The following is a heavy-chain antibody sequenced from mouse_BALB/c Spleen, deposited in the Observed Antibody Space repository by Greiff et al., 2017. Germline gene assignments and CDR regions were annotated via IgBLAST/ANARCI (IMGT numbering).Heavy chain of an antibody. CDR3: ERYDGYRYYFDY. D-gene: IGHD2-3*01. J-gene: IGHJ2*01. CDR1: GYSFTGYY. V-gene: IGHV1-26*01. CDR2: INPYNGAT. Sequence: EVQLQQSGPELVKPGASVKISCKASGYSFTGYYMHWVKQSHVKSLEWIGRINPYNGATSYNQNFKDKASLTVDKSSSTAYMELHSLTSEDSAVYYCERYDGYRYYFDYWGQGTTLTVSS.